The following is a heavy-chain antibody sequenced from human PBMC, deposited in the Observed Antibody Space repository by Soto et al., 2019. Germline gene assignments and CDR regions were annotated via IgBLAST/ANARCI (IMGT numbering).Heavy chain of an antibody. D-gene: IGHD6-6*01. CDR3: ARSPSTSSIGTFDI. Sequence: PSETLSLTCTVSGGSISSFYWNWIRQSAGKGLEWIGRIYLSGTTTYTPSLQSRVTMSVDTSKNQFSLKLSSLPAADTAVYYCARSPSTSSIGTFDIWGQGTKVTVSS. CDR2: IYLSGTT. V-gene: IGHV4-4*07. CDR1: GGSISSFY. J-gene: IGHJ3*02.